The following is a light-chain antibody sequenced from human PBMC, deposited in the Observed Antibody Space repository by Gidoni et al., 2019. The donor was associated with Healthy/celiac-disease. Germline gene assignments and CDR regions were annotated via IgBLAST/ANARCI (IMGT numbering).Light chain of an antibody. Sequence: DIVLTKSPLSLLVTPGEPASISCRSSQCLLHSNGYNYLDWYLQKPGQSPQLLIYLGSNRAAGVPDRFSGSGSGTDFTLKISRVEAEDVGVYYCMQALQTPWTFGQGTKVEIK. CDR2: LGS. CDR1: QCLLHSNGYNY. J-gene: IGKJ1*01. V-gene: IGKV2-28*01. CDR3: MQALQTPWT.